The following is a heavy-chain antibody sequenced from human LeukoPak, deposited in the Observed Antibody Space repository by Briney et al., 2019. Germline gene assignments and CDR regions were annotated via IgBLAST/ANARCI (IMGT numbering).Heavy chain of an antibody. Sequence: ASVKVSCKAFGYSLTNYYVHWGRQAPGQGLEWMGDINPSGGSTSYAQKFQGRVTITTDESTSTPYMGLSSLRSEDTAVYYCARAWGGYDTSGPFDYWGQGTLVTVSS. CDR2: INPSGGST. D-gene: IGHD3-22*01. CDR3: ARAWGGYDTSGPFDY. V-gene: IGHV1-46*01. J-gene: IGHJ4*02. CDR1: GYSLTNYY.